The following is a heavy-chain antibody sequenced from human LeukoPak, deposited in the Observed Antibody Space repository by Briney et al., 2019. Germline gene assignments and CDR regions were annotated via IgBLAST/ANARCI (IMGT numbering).Heavy chain of an antibody. CDR1: GYTFTSYY. CDR3: ARGSINYNSGGYYDNPPLDY. V-gene: IGHV1-46*01. CDR2: INPSGGST. D-gene: IGHD3-22*01. J-gene: IGHJ4*02. Sequence: GASVKVSCKASGYTFTSYYMNWVRQAPGQGLEWMGMINPSGGSTNSAQKFQGRVTVTRDTSTSTVYMELSSLRSEDTAVYYCARGSINYNSGGYYDNPPLDYWGQGTLVTVSS.